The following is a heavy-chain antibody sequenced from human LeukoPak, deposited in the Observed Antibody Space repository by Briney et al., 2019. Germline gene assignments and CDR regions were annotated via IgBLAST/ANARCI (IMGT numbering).Heavy chain of an antibody. D-gene: IGHD5-12*01. J-gene: IGHJ4*02. V-gene: IGHV3-11*01. CDR3: GRDGSGSPDY. CDR2: ISSSGGNM. CDR1: GFPFSDYY. Sequence: NAGGPLRLSCAASGFPFSDYYMSWIRQAPGKGLEWVSYISSSGGNMYSADFVKGRFTISRDNAKNSLYLQMNSLRAEDTAVYYCGRDGSGSPDYWGQGTLVTVSS.